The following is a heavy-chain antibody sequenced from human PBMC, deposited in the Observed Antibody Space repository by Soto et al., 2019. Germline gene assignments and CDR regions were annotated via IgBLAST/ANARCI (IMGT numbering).Heavy chain of an antibody. Sequence: SVKVSCKASGGTFSSYAISWVRQAPGQGLEWMGGIIPIFGTANYAQKFQGRVTITADESTSTAYMELSSLRSEDTAVYYCAREYCSDGSCYTGYPDKYNWFDPWGQGTLVTVSS. CDR2: IIPIFGTA. D-gene: IGHD2-15*01. CDR1: GGTFSSYA. J-gene: IGHJ5*02. V-gene: IGHV1-69*13. CDR3: AREYCSDGSCYTGYPDKYNWFDP.